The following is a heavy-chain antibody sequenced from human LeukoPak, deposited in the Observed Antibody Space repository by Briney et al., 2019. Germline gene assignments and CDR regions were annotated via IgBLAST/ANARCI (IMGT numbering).Heavy chain of an antibody. CDR3: ARHGGRFLGWLLPTWFDP. J-gene: IGHJ5*02. CDR2: IYYSGST. Sequence: SETLSLTCAVYGGSFSGYYWSWIRQPPGKGLEWIGSIYYSGSTYYNPSLKSRVTISVDTSKNQFSLKLSSVTAADTGAYYCARHGGRFLGWLLPTWFDPWGQGTLVTVSS. D-gene: IGHD3-3*01. CDR1: GGSFSGYY. V-gene: IGHV4-34*01.